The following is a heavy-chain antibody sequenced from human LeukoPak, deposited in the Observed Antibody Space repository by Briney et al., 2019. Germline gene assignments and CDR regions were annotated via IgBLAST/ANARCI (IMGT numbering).Heavy chain of an antibody. D-gene: IGHD5-18*01. CDR3: ARDKYRTFDY. Sequence: GGSLRLSCAVSGFIFSTHGMNWVRQAPGKGLEWVANIKQDGSEKYYVDSVRGRFTISRDNAKNSLYLQMNSLRAEDTAVYYCARDKYRTFDYWGQGTLVTVSS. V-gene: IGHV3-7*01. CDR2: IKQDGSEK. J-gene: IGHJ4*02. CDR1: GFIFSTHG.